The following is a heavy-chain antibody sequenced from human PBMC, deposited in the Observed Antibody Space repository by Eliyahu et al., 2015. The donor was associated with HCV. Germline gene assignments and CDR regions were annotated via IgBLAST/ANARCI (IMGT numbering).Heavy chain of an antibody. CDR3: ARGIYIWGSYRYSPYYYGMDA. D-gene: IGHD3-16*02. Sequence: QVQLQQWGAGLLKPSETLSLTCAVYGGSFSGYYWXWIRQPPGKGLEWIGEINHSGSTNYNPSLKSRVTISVDTSKNQFSLKLSSVTAADTAVYYCARGIYIWGSYRYSPYYYGMDAWGQGTTVTVSS. CDR2: INHSGST. CDR1: GGSFSGYY. V-gene: IGHV4-34*01. J-gene: IGHJ6*02.